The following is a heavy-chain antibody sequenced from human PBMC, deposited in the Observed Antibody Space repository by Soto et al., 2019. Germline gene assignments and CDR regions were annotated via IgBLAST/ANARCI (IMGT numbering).Heavy chain of an antibody. V-gene: IGHV3-72*01. J-gene: IGHJ4*02. CDR1: GFTLSDHY. D-gene: IGHD3-10*01. CDR3: VRTSHYGSGSWNFDF. Sequence: EVQLVESGGGLVQPGGSLRLSCAASGFTLSDHYMDWVRQAPGRGLEWVGRTRNKANGYSTEYAAAVKGRFIVSSADSLNALYLQINSLKTEDTAVYYCVRTSHYGSGSWNFDFWGQGTLVTVSS. CDR2: TRNKANGYST.